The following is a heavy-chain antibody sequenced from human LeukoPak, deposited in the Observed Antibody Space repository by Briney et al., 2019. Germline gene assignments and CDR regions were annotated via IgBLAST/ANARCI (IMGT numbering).Heavy chain of an antibody. D-gene: IGHD3-3*01. CDR2: IYYSGST. V-gene: IGHV4-59*12. Sequence: SETLSLTCTVSGGSISSYYWSWIRQPPGKGLEWIGYIYYSGSTNYNPSLKSRVTISVDTSKNQFSLKLSSVTAADTAVYYCARECPPYYDFWSGPGPTYMDVWGKGTTVTVSS. CDR3: ARECPPYYDFWSGPGPTYMDV. CDR1: GGSISSYY. J-gene: IGHJ6*03.